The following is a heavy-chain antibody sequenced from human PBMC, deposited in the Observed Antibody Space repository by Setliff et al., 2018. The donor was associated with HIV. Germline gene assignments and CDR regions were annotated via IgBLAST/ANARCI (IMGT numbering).Heavy chain of an antibody. V-gene: IGHV3-48*03. Sequence: GVLSLSCAASGFTFSIYEMNWVRQAPGKGLEWVSYMTASGSKIYYADSVKGRFTISRDNAKNSLYLQMNSLRADDTAIYYCARDDPAGGIDYWGQGTLVTSPQ. D-gene: IGHD1-26*01. CDR1: GFTFSIYE. CDR3: ARDDPAGGIDY. CDR2: MTASGSKI. J-gene: IGHJ4*02.